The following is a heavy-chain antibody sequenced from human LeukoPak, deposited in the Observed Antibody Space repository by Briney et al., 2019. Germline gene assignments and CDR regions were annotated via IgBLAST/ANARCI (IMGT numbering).Heavy chain of an antibody. CDR3: ARSHGSGSYYTLNDY. CDR1: GGSFSGYY. D-gene: IGHD3-10*01. Sequence: PSETLSLTCAVYGGSFSGYYWSWIRQPPGKGLEWIGYVYYSGSTNYNPSLRSRVTISVDTSKNQFSLKLSSVTAADTAVYYCARSHGSGSYYTLNDYWGQGTLVTVSS. J-gene: IGHJ4*02. V-gene: IGHV4-59*01. CDR2: VYYSGST.